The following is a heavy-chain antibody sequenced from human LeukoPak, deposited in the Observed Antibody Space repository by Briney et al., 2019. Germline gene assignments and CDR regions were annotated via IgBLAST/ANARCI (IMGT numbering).Heavy chain of an antibody. V-gene: IGHV4-59*08. CDR2: IYYSGST. Sequence: SETLSLTCTVSGGSISSYYWSWIRQPPGKGLEWIGYIYYSGSTNYNPSLKSRVTISVDTSKNQFSLKLSSVTAADTAVYYCARRADSSGYYRSGAFDIWGQGTMVTVSS. CDR1: GGSISSYY. J-gene: IGHJ3*02. CDR3: ARRADSSGYYRSGAFDI. D-gene: IGHD3-22*01.